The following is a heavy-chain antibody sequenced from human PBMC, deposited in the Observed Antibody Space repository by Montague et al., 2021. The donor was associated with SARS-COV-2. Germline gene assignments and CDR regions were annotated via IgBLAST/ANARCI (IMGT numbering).Heavy chain of an antibody. CDR2: TYYGSKWYN. CDR3: ASGRMVPYSSSWTTLYYYYGMDV. CDR1: GDSVSSNSAA. J-gene: IGHJ6*02. D-gene: IGHD6-13*01. V-gene: IGHV6-1*01. Sequence: CAISGDSVSSNSAAWNWIRQSPSRGLEWLGRTYYGSKWYNDYAVSVKXRITINPDTSKNQFSLQLNSVTPEDTAVYYCASGRMVPYSSSWTTLYYYYGMDVWGQGTTVTVSS.